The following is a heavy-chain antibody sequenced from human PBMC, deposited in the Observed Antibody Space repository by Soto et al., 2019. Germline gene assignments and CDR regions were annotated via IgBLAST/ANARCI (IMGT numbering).Heavy chain of an antibody. J-gene: IGHJ2*01. D-gene: IGHD6-19*01. CDR1: GDSVSSNSAA. CDR2: TYYRSKWYN. Sequence: SQTLSLTCAISGDSVSSNSAAWNWIRQSPSRGLEWLGRTYYRSKWYNDYAVSVKSRITINPDTSKNQFSLQLNSVTPEDTAVYYCAREGIAVAGPDTGSYWYFDLWGRGTLVTVSS. CDR3: AREGIAVAGPDTGSYWYFDL. V-gene: IGHV6-1*01.